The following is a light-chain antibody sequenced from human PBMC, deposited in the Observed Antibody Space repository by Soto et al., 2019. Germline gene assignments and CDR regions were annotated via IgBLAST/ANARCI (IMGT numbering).Light chain of an antibody. V-gene: IGLV2-8*01. CDR3: SSYAGSSNV. CDR2: EVN. J-gene: IGLJ1*01. Sequence: QSVRTQPPSASGSPGQSVAISCTGTSSDVGGYNYVSWYQQHPGKAPKLMIYEVNKRPSGVPDRFSGSKSGNTASLTASGLQAEDEADYYCSSYAGSSNVFGTGTKVTVL. CDR1: SSDVGGYNY.